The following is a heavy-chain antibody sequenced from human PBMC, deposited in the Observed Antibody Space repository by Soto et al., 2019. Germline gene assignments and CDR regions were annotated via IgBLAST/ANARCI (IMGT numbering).Heavy chain of an antibody. D-gene: IGHD2-21*01. Sequence: LRLSCAASGLTFDTYWMNWVRQAPGKGPEWLSGINSDGTISSYADSVKGRFTISRDNARNTLSLQMNSLRADDTAVYYCARLSGDHSAFFSYGMDAWGQGTTVTFS. CDR2: INSDGTIS. CDR3: ARLSGDHSAFFSYGMDA. J-gene: IGHJ6*02. CDR1: GLTFDTYW. V-gene: IGHV3-74*01.